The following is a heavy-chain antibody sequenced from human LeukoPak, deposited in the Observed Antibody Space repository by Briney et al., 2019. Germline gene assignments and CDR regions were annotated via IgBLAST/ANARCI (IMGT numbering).Heavy chain of an antibody. J-gene: IGHJ4*02. CDR1: GFTVSNDY. V-gene: IGHV3-53*01. CDR3: ARGGCSSSHY. CDR2: IYSAGTT. D-gene: IGHD6-6*01. Sequence: GGSLRLSCAASGFTVSNDYMSWVRQAPGKGLEWVSIIYSAGTTYYADSVKGRFTISRDHSKNTLYPQMSSLRAEDTAVYYCARGGCSSSHYWGQGTLVTVSS.